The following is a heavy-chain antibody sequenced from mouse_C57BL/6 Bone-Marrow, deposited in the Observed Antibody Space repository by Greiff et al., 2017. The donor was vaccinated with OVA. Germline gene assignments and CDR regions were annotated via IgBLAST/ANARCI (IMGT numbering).Heavy chain of an antibody. D-gene: IGHD3-2*02. CDR2: ISYDGSN. V-gene: IGHV3-6*01. CDR1: GYSITSGYY. J-gene: IGHJ3*01. Sequence: DVKLVESGPGLVKPSQSLSLTCSVTGYSITSGYYWNWIRQFPGNKLEWMGYISYDGSNNYNPSLKNRISITRDTSKNQFFLKLNSVTTEDTATYYCARDGGQLRPFAYWGQGTLVTVSA. CDR3: ARDGGQLRPFAY.